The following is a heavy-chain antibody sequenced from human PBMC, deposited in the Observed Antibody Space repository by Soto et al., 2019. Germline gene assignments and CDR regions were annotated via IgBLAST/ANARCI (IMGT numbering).Heavy chain of an antibody. CDR1: NFSISSGYY. V-gene: IGHV4-38-2*01. D-gene: IGHD1-26*01. CDR3: ARTHSGSYYSVFSY. Sequence: SETLSLTCVVSNFSISSGYYWGWIRQSPGKGLEWIASIYRSGTTSYNPSLKSRVTISVDPSKNQFSLMLTAVTAADTAVYYCARTHSGSYYSVFSYWGRGSLVTVSS. CDR2: IYRSGTT. J-gene: IGHJ4*02.